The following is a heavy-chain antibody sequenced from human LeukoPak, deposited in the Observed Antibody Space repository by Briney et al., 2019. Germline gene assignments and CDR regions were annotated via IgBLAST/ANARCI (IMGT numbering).Heavy chain of an antibody. CDR1: GYTFTSYD. CDR2: MYPNNGNT. CDR3: ARPGTSGSYPYYLDY. V-gene: IGHV1-8*01. J-gene: IGHJ4*02. D-gene: IGHD3-10*01. Sequence: GASVKVSCKASGYTFTSYDINWVRQATGQGLEWMGWMYPNNGNTGYAQKFQGRVTVTRNTSISTAYMKLSSLRSEDTAVYYCARPGTSGSYPYYLDYWGQGTLVTVSS.